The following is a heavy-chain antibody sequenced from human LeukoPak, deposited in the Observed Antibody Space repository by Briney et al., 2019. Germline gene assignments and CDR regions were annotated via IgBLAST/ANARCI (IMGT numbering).Heavy chain of an antibody. Sequence: SETLSLTCIVSGGSISSGSYHWSWIRQHPGKGLEWIGYIYYSGSTNYNPSLKSRVTISVDTSKNQFSLRLSSVTAADTAVYYCARHLPRTDIGYAFDIWGQGTVVTVSS. J-gene: IGHJ3*02. CDR2: IYYSGST. CDR1: GGSISSGSYH. CDR3: ARHLPRTDIGYAFDI. D-gene: IGHD2-15*01. V-gene: IGHV4-61*01.